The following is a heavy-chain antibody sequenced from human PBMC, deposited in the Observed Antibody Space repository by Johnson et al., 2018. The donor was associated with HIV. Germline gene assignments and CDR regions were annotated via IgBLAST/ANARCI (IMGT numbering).Heavy chain of an antibody. CDR2: ISYDGSSK. J-gene: IGHJ3*02. D-gene: IGHD3-16*01. CDR1: GFTFSSSA. V-gene: IGHV3-30-3*01. CDR3: VGVKFYDPDAFDI. Sequence: QVHLVESGGGVVQPGRSLRLSCAASGFTFSSSAMHWVRQAPGKGLEWVAVISYDGSSKYYADSVKGRITISRDNSKNTLYLQMNSLRADDTAVYYCVGVKFYDPDAFDIWGHGTMVTVSS.